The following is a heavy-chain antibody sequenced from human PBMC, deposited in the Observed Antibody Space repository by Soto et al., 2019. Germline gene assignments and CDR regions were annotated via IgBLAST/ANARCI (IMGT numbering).Heavy chain of an antibody. D-gene: IGHD3-16*01. V-gene: IGHV3-23*01. Sequence: EVQLLDSGGGLVQPGGSLRLSCAASGFTFIDYAMSWVRRAPGKGLELVATISTAGHSTFSADSVTGRFTISRYNSKITRYLQRHSLLVDDTPVDFFPKGCSVGGVLVSWGWGSLVTVSS. CDR3: PKGCSVGGVLVS. J-gene: IGHJ4*02. CDR1: GFTFIDYA. CDR2: ISTAGHST.